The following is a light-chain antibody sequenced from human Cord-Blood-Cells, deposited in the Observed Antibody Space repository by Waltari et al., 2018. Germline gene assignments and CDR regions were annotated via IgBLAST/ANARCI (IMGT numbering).Light chain of an antibody. Sequence: QLTQSPSPLSASVGDRVTITCRASQSISSWLAWYQQKPGKAPKLLIYKASSLESGVPSRFSGSGSGTEFTLTISSLQPDDFATYYCLKTFGQGTKVEIK. V-gene: IGKV1-5*03. J-gene: IGKJ1*01. CDR1: QSISSW. CDR2: KAS. CDR3: LKT.